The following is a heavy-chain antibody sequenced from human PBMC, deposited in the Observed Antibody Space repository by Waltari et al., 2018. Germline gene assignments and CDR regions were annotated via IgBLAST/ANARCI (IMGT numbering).Heavy chain of an antibody. V-gene: IGHV3-23*01. CDR2: ISGSGGST. CDR1: GFTFSSYA. CDR3: AKGEDPPPYAFDI. Sequence: EVQLLESGGGLVQPGGSLRLSCAASGFTFSSYAMSWVPQAPGKGLEWVSAISGSGGSTYYADSVKGRFTISRDNSKNTLYLQMNSLRAEDTAVYYCAKGEDPPPYAFDIWGQGTMVTVSS. J-gene: IGHJ3*02.